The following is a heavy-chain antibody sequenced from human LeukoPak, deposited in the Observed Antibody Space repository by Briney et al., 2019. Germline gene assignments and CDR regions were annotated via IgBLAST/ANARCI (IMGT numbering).Heavy chain of an antibody. Sequence: SQTLSLTCTVSGGSISSGSYYWSWIRQPAGKGLEWIGRIYTSGSTNYNPALKSRVTISVDTSKNQFSLKLSSVTAADTAVYSCARSYRTVASAGYNWFDPWGQGTLVTVSS. CDR3: ARSYRTVASAGYNWFDP. CDR2: IYTSGST. J-gene: IGHJ5*02. D-gene: IGHD6-19*01. V-gene: IGHV4-61*02. CDR1: GGSISSGSYY.